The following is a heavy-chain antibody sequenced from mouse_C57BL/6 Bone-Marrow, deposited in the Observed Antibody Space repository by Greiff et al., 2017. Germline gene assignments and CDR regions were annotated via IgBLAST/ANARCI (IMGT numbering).Heavy chain of an antibody. J-gene: IGHJ4*01. CDR1: GFNIKDYY. Sequence: EVQLQQSGAELVKPGASVKLSCTASGFNIKDYYMHWVKQRTEQGLEWIGRIDPADGEPKYAPKFQGKAPITADPSSNTAYLQLSSLTSEDTAVYYCARWLRRRLYYAMDYWGQGTSVTVSS. CDR3: ARWLRRRLYYAMDY. CDR2: IDPADGEP. V-gene: IGHV14-2*01. D-gene: IGHD2-2*01.